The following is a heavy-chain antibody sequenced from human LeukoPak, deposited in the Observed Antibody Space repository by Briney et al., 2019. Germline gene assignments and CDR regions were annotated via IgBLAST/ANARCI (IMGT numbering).Heavy chain of an antibody. D-gene: IGHD4-17*01. CDR3: ARRDYGDYSGGDY. Sequence: GASVKVSCKASGYTFTGYYMHWVRQAPGQGLEWMGWISAYNGNTDYAQKLQGRVTMTTDTSTSTAYMELRSLRSDDTAVYYCARRDYGDYSGGDYWGQGTLVTVSS. J-gene: IGHJ4*02. CDR2: ISAYNGNT. V-gene: IGHV1-18*04. CDR1: GYTFTGYY.